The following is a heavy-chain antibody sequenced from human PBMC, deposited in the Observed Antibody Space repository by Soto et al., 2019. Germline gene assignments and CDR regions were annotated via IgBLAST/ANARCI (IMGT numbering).Heavy chain of an antibody. J-gene: IGHJ3*02. CDR3: ASGTMVRDEFDI. CDR2: ISSSSSYI. D-gene: IGHD3-10*01. V-gene: IGHV3-21*01. CDR1: GFTFSSYS. Sequence: GGSLRLSCAASGFTFSSYSMNWVRQAPGKGLEWVSSISSSSSYIYYADSVKGRFTISRDNAKNSLYLQMNSLRAEDTAVYYCASGTMVRDEFDIWGQGTMVTLSS.